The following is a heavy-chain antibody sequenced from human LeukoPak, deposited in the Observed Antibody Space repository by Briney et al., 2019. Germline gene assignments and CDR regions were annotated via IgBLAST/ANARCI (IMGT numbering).Heavy chain of an antibody. CDR3: AKDWDIVVVPAAIGGY. Sequence: GGSLRLSCAASGFTFSSYGMHWVRQAPGKGLEWVAFIRYDGSNKYYADSVKGRFTISRDNSKNTLYLQMNSLRAEDTAVYYCAKDWDIVVVPAAIGGYWGQGTLVTVSS. D-gene: IGHD2-2*02. CDR1: GFTFSSYG. J-gene: IGHJ4*02. CDR2: IRYDGSNK. V-gene: IGHV3-30*02.